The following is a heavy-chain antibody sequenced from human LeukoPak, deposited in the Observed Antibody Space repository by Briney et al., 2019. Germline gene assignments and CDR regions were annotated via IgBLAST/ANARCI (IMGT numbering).Heavy chain of an antibody. CDR2: IIPILGIA. Sequence: ASVKVSCKASGGTFSSCAISWVRQAPGQGLEWMGRIIPILGIAYYAQKFQGRVTITADKSTSTAYMELSSLRSEDTAVYYCARDLNYYDSSGYYDYWGQGTLVTVSS. D-gene: IGHD3-22*01. CDR3: ARDLNYYDSSGYYDY. CDR1: GGTFSSCA. V-gene: IGHV1-69*04. J-gene: IGHJ4*02.